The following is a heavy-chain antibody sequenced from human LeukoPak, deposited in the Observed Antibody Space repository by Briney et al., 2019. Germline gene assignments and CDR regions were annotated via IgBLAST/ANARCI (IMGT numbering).Heavy chain of an antibody. CDR2: INPNSGGT. V-gene: IGHV1-2*02. CDR1: GYTFTSYA. J-gene: IGHJ6*03. Sequence: ASVKVSCKASGYTFTSYAMNWVRQAPGQGLEWMGWINPNSGGTNYAQDSQDRVTMTRDTSISTAYLELSRLRSDDTAIYYCARDLDEWYNSYKYYMDVWGKGTTVTVSS. CDR3: ARDLDEWYNSYKYYMDV. D-gene: IGHD1-14*01.